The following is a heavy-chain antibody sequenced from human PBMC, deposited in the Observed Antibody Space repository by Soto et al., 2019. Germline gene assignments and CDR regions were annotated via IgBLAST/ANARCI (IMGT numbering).Heavy chain of an antibody. Sequence: GGSLRLSCEASGFTFSTYAMHWVRQAPGKGLEWVAVISYDGSNKYYADSVKGRFTISRDNSKNTLYLQMNSLRAEDTAVYFCARDREVAAAGSYKYWGQGTLVTVSS. CDR3: ARDREVAAAGSYKY. CDR2: ISYDGSNK. CDR1: GFTFSTYA. V-gene: IGHV3-30-3*01. J-gene: IGHJ4*02. D-gene: IGHD6-13*01.